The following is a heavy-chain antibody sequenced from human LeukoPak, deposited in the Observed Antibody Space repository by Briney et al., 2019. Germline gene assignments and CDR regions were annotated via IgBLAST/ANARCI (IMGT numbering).Heavy chain of an antibody. CDR1: GGSFSGYY. CDR3: ARHRRYYYDSSGYFHFDY. V-gene: IGHV4-34*01. D-gene: IGHD3-22*01. J-gene: IGHJ4*02. CDR2: INHSGST. Sequence: KASETLSLTCAVYGGSFSGYYWSWIRQPPGKGLEWIGEINHSGSTNYNPSLKSRVTISVDTSKNQFSLKLSSVTAADTAVYYCARHRRYYYDSSGYFHFDYWGQGTLVTVSS.